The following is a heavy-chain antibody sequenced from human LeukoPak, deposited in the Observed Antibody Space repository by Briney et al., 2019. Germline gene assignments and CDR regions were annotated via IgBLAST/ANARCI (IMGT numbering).Heavy chain of an antibody. CDR1: GGSISSYY. D-gene: IGHD3-22*01. V-gene: IGHV4-59*01. Sequence: ASETLSLTCTVSGGSISSYYWSWIRQPPGKGLEWIGYIYYSGSTNYNPSLKSRVTISVDTSKNQFSLKLSSVTAADTAVYYCARDSGDYYDSSGYPYYFDYWGQGTLVTVSS. J-gene: IGHJ4*02. CDR2: IYYSGST. CDR3: ARDSGDYYDSSGYPYYFDY.